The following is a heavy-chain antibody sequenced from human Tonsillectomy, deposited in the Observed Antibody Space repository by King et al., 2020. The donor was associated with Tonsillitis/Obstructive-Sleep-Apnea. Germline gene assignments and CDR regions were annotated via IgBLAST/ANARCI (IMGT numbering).Heavy chain of an antibody. CDR2: IWYDGSKK. CDR3: ARARVLKGEFDP. Sequence: QLVQSGGGVVQPGRSLRLSCAASGFTFSSYGMHWVRQAPGKGLEWVALIWYDGSKKYYADSVKGRFTISRDNSKNTLYLQMNTLRAEDTAVYYCARARVLKGEFDPWGQGTLVTVSS. D-gene: IGHD1-26*01. J-gene: IGHJ5*02. V-gene: IGHV3-33*01. CDR1: GFTFSSYG.